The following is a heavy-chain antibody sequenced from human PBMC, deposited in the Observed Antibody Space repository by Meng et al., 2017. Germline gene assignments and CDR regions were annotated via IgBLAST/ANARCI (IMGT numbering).Heavy chain of an antibody. CDR3: ARRRGGSSDWFDP. D-gene: IGHD6-6*01. CDR1: GGSFSGYY. CDR2: INHSGST. J-gene: IGHJ5*02. Sequence: QVQLQQGGAGLLKPSEPLSLTCSVYGGSFSGYYWSWIRQPPGKGLEWIGEINHSGSTNYNPSLKSRVTISVDTSKNQFSLKLSSVTAADTAVYYCARRRGGSSDWFDPWGQGTLVTVPQ. V-gene: IGHV4-34*01.